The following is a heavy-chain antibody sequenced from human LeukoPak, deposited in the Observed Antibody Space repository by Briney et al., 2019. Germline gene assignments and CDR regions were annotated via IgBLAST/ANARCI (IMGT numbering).Heavy chain of an antibody. D-gene: IGHD6-19*01. V-gene: IGHV1-69*02. CDR2: IIPILGIA. J-gene: IGHJ4*02. CDR1: GGTFSSYT. CDR3: ASTDSSGWYYFDY. Sequence: SVKVSCKASGGTFSSYTISWVRQAPGQGLEWMGRIIPILGIANYAQKFQGRVTITADESTSTAYMELSSLRSEDTAVYYCASTDSSGWYYFDYWGQGTLVTVSS.